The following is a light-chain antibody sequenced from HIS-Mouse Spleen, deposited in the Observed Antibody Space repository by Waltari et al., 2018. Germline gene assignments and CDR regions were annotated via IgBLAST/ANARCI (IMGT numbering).Light chain of an antibody. V-gene: IGLV2-14*03. Sequence: QSALTQPASVSGSPGQSITISCTGTSSDVGGYNHVSWYQQHPGKAPKLMIYDVSNRPSGVSNRFSGSKSGNMASLTISGLQAEDEADYYCSSYTSSSFNVVFGGGTKLTVL. CDR2: DVS. CDR1: SSDVGGYNH. J-gene: IGLJ2*01. CDR3: SSYTSSSFNVV.